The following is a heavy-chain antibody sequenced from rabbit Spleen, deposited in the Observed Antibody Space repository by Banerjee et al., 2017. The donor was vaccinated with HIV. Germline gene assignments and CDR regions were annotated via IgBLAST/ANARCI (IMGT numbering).Heavy chain of an antibody. CDR3: ARDTSSSFSSYGMDL. V-gene: IGHV1S40*01. D-gene: IGHD1-1*01. CDR2: IAVSSSAFT. J-gene: IGHJ6*01. CDR1: GFSFSGSDY. Sequence: QSLEESGGDLVKPGASLTLTCTASGFSFSGSDYMCWVRQAPGKGLEWISCIAVSSSAFTYSATWAKGRFTISKTSSTTETLHMTRLTAADTATYFCARDTSSSFSSYGMDLWGPGTLVTVS.